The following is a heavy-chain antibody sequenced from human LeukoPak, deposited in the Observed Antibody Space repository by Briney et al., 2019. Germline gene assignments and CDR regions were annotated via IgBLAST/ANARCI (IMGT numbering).Heavy chain of an antibody. D-gene: IGHD3-3*01. J-gene: IGHJ4*02. V-gene: IGHV3-30-3*01. CDR2: ISYDESHK. CDR1: GFTFSYYA. Sequence: GGSLRLSCAASGFTFSYYAIHWVRQAPGKGLEWVAVISYDESHKYYSDSVKSRFTISRDNSKNTLYLQMNSLRAEDTAVYYCAKVKAIFGVVIATIRYYFDYWGQGTLVTVSS. CDR3: AKVKAIFGVVIATIRYYFDY.